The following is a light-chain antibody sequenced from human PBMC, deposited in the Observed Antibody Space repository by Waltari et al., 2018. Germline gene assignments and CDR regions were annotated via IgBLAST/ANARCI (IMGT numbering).Light chain of an antibody. CDR1: QSISTW. V-gene: IGKV1-5*03. Sequence: DIQMTQSPSTLSASVGDRVTTTCRASQSISTWLAWYQQKPGKAPKLLIYKASGLESGVPSRFSCSGSGTEFTLTISSLQPDDFATDYCKQYNDYPLTFGGGTKVEI. CDR2: KAS. CDR3: KQYNDYPLT. J-gene: IGKJ4*01.